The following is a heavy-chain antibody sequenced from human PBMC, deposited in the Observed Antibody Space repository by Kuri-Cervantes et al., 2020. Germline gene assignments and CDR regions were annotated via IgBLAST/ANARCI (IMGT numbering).Heavy chain of an antibody. V-gene: IGHV3-30-3*01. CDR3: AKDWVYGSGSYYNEDYYYGMDV. Sequence: GESLKISCAASGFTFSSYAMHWVRQAPGKGLEWVAVISYDGSNKYYADSVKGRFTISRDNSKSTLYLQMNSLRAEDTAVYYCAKDWVYGSGSYYNEDYYYGMDVWGQGTTVTVSS. CDR2: ISYDGSNK. D-gene: IGHD3-10*01. J-gene: IGHJ6*02. CDR1: GFTFSSYA.